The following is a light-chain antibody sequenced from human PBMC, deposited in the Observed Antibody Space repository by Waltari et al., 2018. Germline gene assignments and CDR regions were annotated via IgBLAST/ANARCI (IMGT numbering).Light chain of an antibody. V-gene: IGLV2-14*01. CDR1: SHAGVGYNY. J-gene: IGLJ2*01. Sequence: QSALTQPASVSGSPGQSPPIPSTVTSHAGVGYNYVSWYQQHPGKAPKPIIYEVSNRPSGVSNRFSGSKSGNTASLTISGLQAEDEADYYCTSYINSNTLDVVFGGGTKLTVL. CDR3: TSYINSNTLDVV. CDR2: EVS.